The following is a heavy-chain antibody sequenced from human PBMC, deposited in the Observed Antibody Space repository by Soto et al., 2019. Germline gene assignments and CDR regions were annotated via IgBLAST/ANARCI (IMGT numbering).Heavy chain of an antibody. CDR2: IIPISGTA. Sequence: QVQLMQSGAEVKKPGSSVKVSCKASGGTFSTNAISWVRQAPGQGLEWMGAIIPISGTAHYVQKFQGRVTITADESTTTAYMELSSLRSEDTAVYYCALDYYDSSGLRHYFDYWGQGTLVTVSS. J-gene: IGHJ4*02. D-gene: IGHD3-22*01. CDR3: ALDYYDSSGLRHYFDY. V-gene: IGHV1-69*01. CDR1: GGTFSTNA.